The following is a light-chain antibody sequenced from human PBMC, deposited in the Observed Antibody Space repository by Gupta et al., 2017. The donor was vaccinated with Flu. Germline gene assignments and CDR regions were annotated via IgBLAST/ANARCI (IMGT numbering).Light chain of an antibody. V-gene: IGKV4-1*01. CDR2: WAS. J-gene: IGKJ4*01. Sequence: EIVMTQSPDFLTVSLGERATINCKSSQTLLYTSNNRNYLAWYQQKPGRPPQVLIYWASTRESGVPDRFSGSGSGTDFTLTISSLQAEDVAVYYCQREYYTPITFGGGTKLEIK. CDR1: QTLLYTSNNRNY. CDR3: QREYYTPIT.